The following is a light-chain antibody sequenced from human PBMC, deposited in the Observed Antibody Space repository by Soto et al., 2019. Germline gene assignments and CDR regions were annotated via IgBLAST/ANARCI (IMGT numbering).Light chain of an antibody. J-gene: IGLJ1*01. CDR1: NSDVGGYNY. CDR3: SSYTTTNTLYV. CDR2: EVF. V-gene: IGLV2-14*01. Sequence: QSVLTQPASVSGSPGQSITIPCTGTNSDVGGYNYVSWYQHHPGKAPKLMIYEVFNRPSGVSSRFSGSKSGSTASLTISGLQAEDEADYYCSSYTTTNTLYVVGTGTKVTVL.